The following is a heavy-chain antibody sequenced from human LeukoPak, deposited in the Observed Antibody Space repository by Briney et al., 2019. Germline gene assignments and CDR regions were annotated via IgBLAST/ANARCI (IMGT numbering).Heavy chain of an antibody. CDR1: GFTFSNAW. Sequence: GGSLRLSCAASGFTFSNAWMSWVRQAPGKGLEWVGRIKSNSNGGTIDYAAPVKGRFTISRDDPKNTLYLRMNSLKTEDTGVYYCTTNPYSSSWLAGAFAVWGQGTVVSVSS. CDR3: TTNPYSSSWLAGAFAV. V-gene: IGHV3-15*01. CDR2: IKSNSNGGTI. D-gene: IGHD6-13*01. J-gene: IGHJ3*01.